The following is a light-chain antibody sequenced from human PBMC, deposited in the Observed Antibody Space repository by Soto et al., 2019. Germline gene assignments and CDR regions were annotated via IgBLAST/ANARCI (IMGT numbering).Light chain of an antibody. CDR3: QQYDNLPIT. V-gene: IGKV1-33*01. Sequence: DIQMTQSPSSLSASVGDRVTITCQASQDISNYLNWYQQKPGKAPKLLIYDASNWFSGSGSGTDFTFTISSLQPEDIATYYCQQYDNLPITFGGGTKVEIK. J-gene: IGKJ4*01. CDR1: QDISNY. CDR2: DAS.